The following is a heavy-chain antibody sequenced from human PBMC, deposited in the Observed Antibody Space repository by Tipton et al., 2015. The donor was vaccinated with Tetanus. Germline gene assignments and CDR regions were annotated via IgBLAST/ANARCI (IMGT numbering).Heavy chain of an antibody. CDR1: GGSISSGGYY. D-gene: IGHD1-26*01. V-gene: IGHV4-31*02. J-gene: IGHJ4*02. CDR2: IYYSGST. Sequence: LRLSCTVSGGSISSGGYYWSWIRQHPGKGLEWIGDIYYSGSTYYNPSLKSRVTLSVDTSKNQFSLKLNSVTAADTAVYYCARDQARGARGWNYFDYWGLGTLVTVSS. CDR3: ARDQARGARGWNYFDY.